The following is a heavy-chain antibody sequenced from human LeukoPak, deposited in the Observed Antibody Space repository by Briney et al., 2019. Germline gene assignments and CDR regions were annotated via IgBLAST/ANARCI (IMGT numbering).Heavy chain of an antibody. CDR1: GGSITSDSYY. Sequence: SETLSLTCTVFGGSITSDSYYWVWVRQPPGKGLEWTGRIKYGGTTFYSSSLQSRITLSMDASKNQFSLRLTSVTAADTAVYYCARLGTYSGNLFDNWGQGTLVTVSS. D-gene: IGHD5-12*01. V-gene: IGHV4-39*01. J-gene: IGHJ4*02. CDR2: IKYGGTT. CDR3: ARLGTYSGNLFDN.